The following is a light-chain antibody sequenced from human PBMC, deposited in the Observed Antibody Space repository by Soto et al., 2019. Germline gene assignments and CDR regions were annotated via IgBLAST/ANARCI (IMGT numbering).Light chain of an antibody. V-gene: IGLV2-14*01. CDR2: EVT. Sequence: QSVLAQPASVSGSPGQSITISCSGSSSDVGIYNYVSWYQQHPGKVPKLIIYEVTNRPSGVSNRFSGSKSGNTASLTISGLQAEDEADYYCSSYTTSSTRIFGTWTKVT. CDR1: SSDVGIYNY. CDR3: SSYTTSSTRI. J-gene: IGLJ1*01.